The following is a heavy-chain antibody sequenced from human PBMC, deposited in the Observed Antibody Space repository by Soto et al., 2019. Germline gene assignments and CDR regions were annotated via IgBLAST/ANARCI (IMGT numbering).Heavy chain of an antibody. Sequence: PGGSLRLSCAASGFTFSSYGMHWVRQAPGKGLEWVSAISDGGSNKYYADSVKGRFTISRDNSKNTLYLQMNSLRAEDTAIYYCAKDSHWAIISPTHDYWGHGTLVTVS. CDR2: ISDGGSNK. V-gene: IGHV3-30*18. CDR3: AKDSHWAIISPTHDY. J-gene: IGHJ4*01. D-gene: IGHD2-2*01. CDR1: GFTFSSYG.